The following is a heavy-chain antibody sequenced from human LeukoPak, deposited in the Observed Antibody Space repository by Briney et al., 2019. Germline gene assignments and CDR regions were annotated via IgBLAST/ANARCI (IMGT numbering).Heavy chain of an antibody. J-gene: IGHJ3*02. V-gene: IGHV3-66*01. CDR2: IYSGGST. CDR3: VYGGNSTCFDI. Sequence: GGSLRLSCAASGFTVSSNYMSWVRQAPGKGLEWVLVIYSGGSTYYADSVKGRFTISRDNAKNTLYLHMNGLRADDTAVYYCVYGGNSTCFDIWGQGTMVTVSS. CDR1: GFTVSSNY. D-gene: IGHD4-23*01.